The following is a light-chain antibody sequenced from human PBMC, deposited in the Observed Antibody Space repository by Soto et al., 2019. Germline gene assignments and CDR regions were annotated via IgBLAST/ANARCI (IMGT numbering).Light chain of an antibody. CDR1: SSDVGGYNY. V-gene: IGLV2-14*01. J-gene: IGLJ2*01. CDR2: DVS. CDR3: SSYTISSTLVI. Sequence: QSVLTQPASVSGSPGQSITISCTGTSSDVGGYNYVSWYQQHPGKAPKLMIYDVSNRPSGVSNRFSGSKSGNTASLTISGLQGENEADYYCSSYTISSTLVIFGGGTKLTVL.